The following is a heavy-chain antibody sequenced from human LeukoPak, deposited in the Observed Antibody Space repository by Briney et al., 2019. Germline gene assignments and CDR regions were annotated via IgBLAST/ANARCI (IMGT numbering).Heavy chain of an antibody. J-gene: IGHJ4*02. CDR1: GGSISSGSYY. Sequence: SETLSLTCTVSGGSISSGSYYWSWIRQPAGKGLEWIGRIYTSGSTIYNPSLKSRVTISLDTSKNQFSLKLGSVTAADTAVYYCGSMPSGWKGHFDYWGQGTLVTVSS. D-gene: IGHD3-10*01. CDR2: IYTSGST. CDR3: GSMPSGWKGHFDY. V-gene: IGHV4-61*02.